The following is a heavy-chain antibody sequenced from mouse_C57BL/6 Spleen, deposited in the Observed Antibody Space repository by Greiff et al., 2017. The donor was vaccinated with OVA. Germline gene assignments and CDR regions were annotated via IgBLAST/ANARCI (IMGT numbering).Heavy chain of an antibody. CDR3: AIYGSSTHWYFDV. CDR1: GYAFSSSW. CDR2: IYPGDGDT. Sequence: QVQLQQSGPELVKPGASVKISCKASGYAFSSSWMNWVKQRPGKGLEWIGRIYPGDGDTNYNGKFKGKATLTADKPSSTAYMQLSSLTSEDSAVYFCAIYGSSTHWYFDVWGTGTTVTVSS. V-gene: IGHV1-82*01. D-gene: IGHD1-1*01. J-gene: IGHJ1*03.